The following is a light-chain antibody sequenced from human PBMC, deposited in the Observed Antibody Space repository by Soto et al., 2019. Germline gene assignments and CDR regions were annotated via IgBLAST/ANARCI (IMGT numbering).Light chain of an antibody. Sequence: EIVLTQSPATLSLSPGERATLSCRASQSVGSYLTWYQQKPGQAPRLLIYETSKRATGILARFSGSGSGTDFTLTISSLEPEDFAVYYCQQRSSWPRTFGQGTKVEIK. CDR2: ETS. J-gene: IGKJ1*01. V-gene: IGKV3-11*01. CDR1: QSVGSY. CDR3: QQRSSWPRT.